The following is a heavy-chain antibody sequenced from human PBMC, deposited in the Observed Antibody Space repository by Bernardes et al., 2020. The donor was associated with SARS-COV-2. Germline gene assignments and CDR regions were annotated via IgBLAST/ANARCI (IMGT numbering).Heavy chain of an antibody. CDR2: ISGSGGST. V-gene: IGHV3-23*01. CDR1: GFTFSSYA. CDR3: AKDLAMENDYVWGSFLSRGTHAFDI. J-gene: IGHJ3*02. Sequence: GGSLRLSCAASGFTFSSYAMSWVRQAPGKGLEWVSAISGSGGSTYYADSVQGRFTISRDNSKNTLYLQMNSLRAEDTAVYYCAKDLAMENDYVWGSFLSRGTHAFDIWGQGTMVTVSS. D-gene: IGHD3-16*01.